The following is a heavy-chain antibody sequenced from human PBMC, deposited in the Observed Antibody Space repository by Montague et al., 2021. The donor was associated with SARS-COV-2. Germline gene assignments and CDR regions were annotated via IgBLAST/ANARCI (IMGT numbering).Heavy chain of an antibody. Sequence: TLSLTCTVSGGSISSSGYYWGWIRQHPGKGLEWIGYIYYSGSTYSNPSLKSRVTLSVDTSKNQFSLKLSSVTAADTAVYYCARAKGFLVLMVYVMGAFDTWGQGTLVTVSS. V-gene: IGHV4-31*03. CDR3: ARAKGFLVLMVYVMGAFDT. CDR2: IYYSGST. D-gene: IGHD2-8*01. CDR1: GGSISSSGYY. J-gene: IGHJ3*02.